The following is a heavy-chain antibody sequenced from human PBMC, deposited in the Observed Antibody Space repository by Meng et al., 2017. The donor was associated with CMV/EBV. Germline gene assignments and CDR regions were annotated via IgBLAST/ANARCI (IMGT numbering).Heavy chain of an antibody. CDR2: IIPILGIA. J-gene: IGHJ6*02. D-gene: IGHD2-2*01. V-gene: IGHV1-69*10. CDR1: GGTFSSYA. CDR3: ASWGYLVVPAANTMDYYGMDV. Sequence: SVKVSCKASGGTFSSYAISWVRQAPGQGLEWMGGIIPILGIANYAQKFQGRVTITADKSTSTAYMELSRLRSDDTAVYYCASWGYLVVPAANTMDYYGMDVWGQGTTVTVSS.